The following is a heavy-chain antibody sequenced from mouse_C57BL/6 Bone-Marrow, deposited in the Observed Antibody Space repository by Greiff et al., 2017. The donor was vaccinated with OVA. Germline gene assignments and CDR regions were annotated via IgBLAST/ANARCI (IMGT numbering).Heavy chain of an antibody. V-gene: IGHV1-26*01. J-gene: IGHJ3*01. Sequence: VQLQQSGPELVKPGASVKISCKASGYTFTDYYMNWVKQSHGKSLEWIGDINPNNGGTSYNQKFKGKATLTVDKSSSTAYMELRSLTSEDSAVYYCARPLMAAQATPFAYWGQGTLVTVSA. D-gene: IGHD3-2*02. CDR1: GYTFTDYY. CDR3: ARPLMAAQATPFAY. CDR2: INPNNGGT.